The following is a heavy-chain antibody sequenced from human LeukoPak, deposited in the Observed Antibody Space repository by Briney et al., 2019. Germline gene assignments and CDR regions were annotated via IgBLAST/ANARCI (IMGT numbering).Heavy chain of an antibody. CDR2: INHSGST. CDR1: GFTFSSYA. D-gene: IGHD2-2*01. CDR3: ARGGGIVVVPAAMSYYYMDV. J-gene: IGHJ6*03. V-gene: IGHV4-34*01. Sequence: GSLRLSCAASGFTFSSYAMSWIRQPPGKGLEWIGEINHSGSTNYNPSLKSRVTISVDTSKNQFSLKLSSVTAADTAVYYCARGGGIVVVPAAMSYYYMDVWGKGTTVTVSS.